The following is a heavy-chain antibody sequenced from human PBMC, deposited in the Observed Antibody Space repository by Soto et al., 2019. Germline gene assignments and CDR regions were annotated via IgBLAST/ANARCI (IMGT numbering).Heavy chain of an antibody. CDR3: AREEGDNIVGATGPDY. V-gene: IGHV3-21*01. Sequence: GSLRLSCAASGFTFTSFAVSWVRQAPGEGLEWVSSISSSSSYIYYADSVKGRFTISRDNAKNSLYLQMNSLRAEDTAVYYCAREEGDNIVGATGPDYWGQGTLVTVSS. CDR2: ISSSSSYI. D-gene: IGHD1-26*01. CDR1: GFTFTSFA. J-gene: IGHJ4*02.